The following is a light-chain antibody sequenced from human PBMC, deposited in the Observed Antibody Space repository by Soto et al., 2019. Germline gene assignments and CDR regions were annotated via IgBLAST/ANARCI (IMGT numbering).Light chain of an antibody. CDR1: SSDVCGDH. J-gene: IGLJ1*01. CDR3: SSHSSTSHYV. CDR2: DVS. Sequence: QSALTQPASVSGSPGQSIAISCSGTSSDVCGDHVSWYQHHPGKVPRLIIYDVSNRPSGISNRFSGSKSDNTASLTISGLQADDEADYYCSSHSSTSHYVFGTGTKVTVL. V-gene: IGLV2-14*03.